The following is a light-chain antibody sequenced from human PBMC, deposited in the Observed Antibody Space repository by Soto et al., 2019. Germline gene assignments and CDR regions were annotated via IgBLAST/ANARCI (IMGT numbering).Light chain of an antibody. CDR3: QHYNSYSEA. CDR2: KAS. Sequence: DMQMTQAPCTLSVSVVDRVTMSFRASQTISSWLAWYQQKPGKAPKLLIYKASTLKSGVPSRFSGSGSGTEFTLTISSLQPDDFATYYCQHYNSYSEAFGQGTKVDI. V-gene: IGKV1-5*03. CDR1: QTISSW. J-gene: IGKJ1*01.